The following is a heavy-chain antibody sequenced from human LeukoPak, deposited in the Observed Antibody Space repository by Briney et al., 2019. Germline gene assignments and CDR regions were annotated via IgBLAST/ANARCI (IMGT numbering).Heavy chain of an antibody. J-gene: IGHJ4*02. CDR3: ARDRGPSPMPPGAESPGY. CDR1: GFTFSSYG. CDR2: ISYDGSNK. V-gene: IGHV3-30*03. Sequence: GGSLRLSCAASGFTFSSYGMHWVRQAPGKGLEWVAVISYDGSNKYYADSVKGRFTISRDNSKNTLYLQMNSLRAEDTAVYYCARDRGPSPMPPGAESPGYWGQGTLVTVSS. D-gene: IGHD2-2*01.